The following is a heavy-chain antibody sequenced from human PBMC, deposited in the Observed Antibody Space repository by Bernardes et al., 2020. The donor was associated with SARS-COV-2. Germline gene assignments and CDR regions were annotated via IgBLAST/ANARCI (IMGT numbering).Heavy chain of an antibody. CDR1: SGFFCNYP. D-gene: IGHD4-17*01. CDR3: ATEERDAYNGENYYYYGLDV. Sequence: VKVSCNASSGFFCNYPITWVRHAPGQGLEWMGGIIPIVGTSAYAQNSEGRVTTTADKSTNTTYMELRSLRSEDTAVYYCATEERDAYNGENYYYYGLDVWGQGTPVTVSS. V-gene: IGHV1-69*10. J-gene: IGHJ6*02. CDR2: IIPIVGTS.